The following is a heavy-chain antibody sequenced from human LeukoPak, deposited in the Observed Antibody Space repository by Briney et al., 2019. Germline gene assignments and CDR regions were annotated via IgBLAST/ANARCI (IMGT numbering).Heavy chain of an antibody. CDR1: GGSIGSYS. D-gene: IGHD6-13*01. CDR3: ARLGYSCISYYFDY. J-gene: IGHJ4*02. Sequence: SETLSLTCTVSGGSIGSYSWSWIRQPPGKGLEWIGHIYYSGSTNYNPSLKSRVTISGDTSKNQFSLQLSSVTAADTAVYYCARLGYSCISYYFDYWGQGTLVTVSS. V-gene: IGHV4-59*08. CDR2: IYYSGST.